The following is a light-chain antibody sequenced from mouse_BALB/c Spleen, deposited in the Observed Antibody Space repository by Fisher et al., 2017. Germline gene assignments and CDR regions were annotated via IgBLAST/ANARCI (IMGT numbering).Light chain of an antibody. CDR1: SSVSY. J-gene: IGKJ5*01. CDR2: LTS. Sequence: IVITQSTAIMSASPGEKVTMTCSASSSVSYMYWYQQKPRSSPKPWIYLTSNLASGVPARFSGSGSGTSYSLTISRMEAEDAATYYCQQRSSYPPTFGAGTKLEL. V-gene: IGKV4-68*01. CDR3: QQRSSYPPT.